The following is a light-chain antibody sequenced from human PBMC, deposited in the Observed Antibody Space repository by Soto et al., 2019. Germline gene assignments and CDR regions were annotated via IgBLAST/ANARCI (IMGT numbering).Light chain of an antibody. Sequence: EIVLTQSPGTLSLSPGERATLSCRASQSVGSNYLAWYQQKPGQAPRLLIYDASSRATGIPDRFTGSGSGTDFTLTISRLEPEDFAVYYCQQYVSSPWAFGQGTKVDIK. CDR2: DAS. J-gene: IGKJ1*01. CDR3: QQYVSSPWA. V-gene: IGKV3-20*01. CDR1: QSVGSNY.